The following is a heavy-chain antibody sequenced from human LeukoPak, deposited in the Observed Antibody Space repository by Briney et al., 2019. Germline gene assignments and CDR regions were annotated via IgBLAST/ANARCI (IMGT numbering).Heavy chain of an antibody. CDR3: ASDLSYYDSSGYDAFDI. Sequence: SETLSLTCTVSGGSISSYYWSWIRQPAGKGLEWIGRIYTSGSTNYNPSLKSRVTMSVDTSKNQFSLKLSSVTAADTAVYYCASDLSYYDSSGYDAFDIWGQGTMVTVSS. CDR1: GGSISSYY. V-gene: IGHV4-4*07. J-gene: IGHJ3*02. D-gene: IGHD3-22*01. CDR2: IYTSGST.